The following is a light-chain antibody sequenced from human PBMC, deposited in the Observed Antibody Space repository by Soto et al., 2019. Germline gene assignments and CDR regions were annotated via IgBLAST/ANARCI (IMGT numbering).Light chain of an antibody. Sequence: DIQMTQSPSTLSASVGDRVTITCRASQRIGSWLAWYQQKPGQAPKSLIYKASSLASGVPSRFSGSGSGTDFTLTISRLQPDDFATYYCQQYFTYSQMFGQGTKVEIK. V-gene: IGKV1-5*03. CDR3: QQYFTYSQM. J-gene: IGKJ1*01. CDR1: QRIGSW. CDR2: KAS.